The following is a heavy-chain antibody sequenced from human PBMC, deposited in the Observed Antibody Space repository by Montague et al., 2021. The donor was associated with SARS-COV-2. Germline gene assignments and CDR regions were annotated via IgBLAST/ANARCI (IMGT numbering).Heavy chain of an antibody. CDR2: FYYSGST. J-gene: IGHJ6*02. CDR3: ARGTYSGVDSDGHYYYYGMDV. CDR1: GGSISSYY. Sequence: SETLSLTCTVSGGSISSYYWSWIRQPPGKGLEWIGYFYYSGSTNYNPSFKSRLSISGDTSKNQFSLEVTSVTAADTAVYYCARGTYSGVDSDGHYYYYGMDVWGQGTTVTVSS. V-gene: IGHV4-59*01. D-gene: IGHD1-26*01.